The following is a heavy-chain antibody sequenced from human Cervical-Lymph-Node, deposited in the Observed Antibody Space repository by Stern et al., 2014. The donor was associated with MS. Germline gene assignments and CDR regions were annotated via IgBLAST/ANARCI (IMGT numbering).Heavy chain of an antibody. Sequence: VQLVESGPGLVKSSETLSLTCSVSGGSISDYHWNWIRKPPGKGLEWIGHIDNSGSTNYSPFLQSRVTISVDTSKNHFSLKLFSVTAADTAIYYCARITSGSYTNWFDPWGQGTLVTVSS. CDR2: IDNSGST. J-gene: IGHJ5*02. V-gene: IGHV4-59*01. D-gene: IGHD3-22*01. CDR1: GGSISDYH. CDR3: ARITSGSYTNWFDP.